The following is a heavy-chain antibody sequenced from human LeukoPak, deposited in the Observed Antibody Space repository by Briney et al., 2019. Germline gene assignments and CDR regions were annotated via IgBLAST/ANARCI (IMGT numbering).Heavy chain of an antibody. V-gene: IGHV1-46*01. CDR3: ARERPTIAARSSNWFDP. Sequence: GASVKVSCKASGYTFTSYYMHWVRQDPGQGLEWMGIINPSGGSTSYAQKFQGTVTMTRDTSTSTVYMELSSLRSEDTAVYYCARERPTIAARSSNWFDPWGQGTLVTVSS. CDR2: INPSGGST. CDR1: GYTFTSYY. J-gene: IGHJ5*02. D-gene: IGHD6-6*01.